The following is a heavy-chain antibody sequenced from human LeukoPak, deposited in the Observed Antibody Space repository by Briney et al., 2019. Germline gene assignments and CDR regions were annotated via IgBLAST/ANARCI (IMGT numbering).Heavy chain of an antibody. Sequence: PGGSLRLSCAASGFTFSSYAMSWVRQAPGKGLEWVSAISSSGGWTYYTDSVKGRFTISRDNSKNTLYLQMNSLRAGDTAVYYCVKDPYSCSSGGPYAMDVWGQGTTVTVTS. CDR1: GFTFSSYA. CDR2: ISSSGGWT. V-gene: IGHV3-23*01. CDR3: VKDPYSCSSGGPYAMDV. J-gene: IGHJ6*02. D-gene: IGHD6-6*01.